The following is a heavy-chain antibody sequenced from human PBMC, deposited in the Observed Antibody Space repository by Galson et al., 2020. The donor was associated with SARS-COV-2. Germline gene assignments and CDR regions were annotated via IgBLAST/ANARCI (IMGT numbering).Heavy chain of an antibody. D-gene: IGHD3-10*01. Sequence: GGSLRLSCAASRFTFSNYAMHWVRQAPGKGLEWVAVIWYDGSNKYYADSVKGRFTISRDNSKNTLYLQMNSLRADDTAVYYCAREHSMLWFGELLYTFDQWGQRTLVTVSS. CDR2: IWYDGSNK. CDR3: AREHSMLWFGELLYTFDQ. CDR1: RFTFSNYA. V-gene: IGHV3-33*01. J-gene: IGHJ4*02.